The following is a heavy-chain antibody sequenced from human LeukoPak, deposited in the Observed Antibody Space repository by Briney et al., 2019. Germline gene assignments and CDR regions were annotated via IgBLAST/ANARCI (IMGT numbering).Heavy chain of an antibody. Sequence: ASVKVSCKASGYTFTSYDINWVRQAPGQGLEWMGRINPNSGGTNYAQKFQGRVTMTRDTSISTAYMELSRLRSDDTAVYYCARLRATTVTTEAFDYWGQGTLVTVSS. CDR3: ARLRATTVTTEAFDY. CDR2: INPNSGGT. J-gene: IGHJ4*02. D-gene: IGHD4-17*01. CDR1: GYTFTSYD. V-gene: IGHV1-2*06.